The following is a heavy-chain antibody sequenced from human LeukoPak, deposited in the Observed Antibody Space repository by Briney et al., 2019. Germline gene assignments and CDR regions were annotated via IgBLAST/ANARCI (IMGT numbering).Heavy chain of an antibody. CDR3: ARRRRIVVVLGATRTHRDYYMDV. D-gene: IGHD2-15*01. Sequence: SETLSLTCTVSGGSISSGTYYWSWIRQPAGKGLEWIGRIYTSGSTNYNPSLKGRVTISVDTSKNQFSLKLSSVTAADTAVYYCARRRRIVVVLGATRTHRDYYMDVWGKGTTVTVSS. CDR2: IYTSGST. J-gene: IGHJ6*03. V-gene: IGHV4-61*02. CDR1: GGSISSGTYY.